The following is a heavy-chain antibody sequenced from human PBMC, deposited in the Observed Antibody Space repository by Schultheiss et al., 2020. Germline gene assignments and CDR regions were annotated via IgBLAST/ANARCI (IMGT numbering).Heavy chain of an antibody. CDR3: ARDDGVVAATYFDY. D-gene: IGHD2-15*01. CDR1: GGSISSGGYY. V-gene: IGHV4-31*03. CDR2: IYYSGST. Sequence: SETLSLTCPVSGGSISSGGYYWIWLRQHPGKGLEWSGYIYYSGSTYYNPSLKRRVTMSVDTSTNQFSLKLSPVTAAATAVYYCARDDGVVAATYFDYWGQATLVSVSS. J-gene: IGHJ4*02.